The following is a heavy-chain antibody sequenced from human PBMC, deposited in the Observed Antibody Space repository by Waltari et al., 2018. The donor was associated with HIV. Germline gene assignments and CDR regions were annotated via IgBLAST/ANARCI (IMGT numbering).Heavy chain of an antibody. Sequence: QVQLVQSGAEVKKPGSSVKVSCKASGGTFTGYGISWVRQAPGQGLEWMGRIIPILGITNYAQKFQGRVTITADKSTSTAYMELRSLRSEDTAVYYCARGAAAGNHFYYGMDVWGQGTTVTVSS. CDR2: IIPILGIT. CDR1: GGTFTGYG. D-gene: IGHD6-13*01. CDR3: ARGAAAGNHFYYGMDV. V-gene: IGHV1-69*04. J-gene: IGHJ6*02.